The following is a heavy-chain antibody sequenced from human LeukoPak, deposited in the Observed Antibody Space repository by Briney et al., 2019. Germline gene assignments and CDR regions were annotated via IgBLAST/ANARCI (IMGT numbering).Heavy chain of an antibody. D-gene: IGHD3-10*01. Sequence: GGSLRLSCAASGFTFSSYGMSWVRQAPGKGLEWVSAISGSGGSTYYADSVKGRFTISRDNSKNTLYLQMNSLRAEDTAVYYCAKDLYYGSGSYYLDYFDYWGQGTLVTVSS. CDR3: AKDLYYGSGSYYLDYFDY. CDR1: GFTFSSYG. V-gene: IGHV3-23*01. J-gene: IGHJ4*02. CDR2: ISGSGGST.